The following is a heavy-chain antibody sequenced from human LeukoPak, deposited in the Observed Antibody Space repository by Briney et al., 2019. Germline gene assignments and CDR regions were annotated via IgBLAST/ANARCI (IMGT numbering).Heavy chain of an antibody. V-gene: IGHV3-21*01. J-gene: IGHJ4*02. Sequence: GGSLRLSCAASGFTFSRYSVNWVRQALGKGLEWVSCITGSSDYIFYADSVRGRFTISRDNAKNSLFLQMNSLRAEDTAVYYCAKFKGHYGDSEYYFDSWGQGTLVTVSS. D-gene: IGHD3-10*01. CDR2: ITGSSDYI. CDR3: AKFKGHYGDSEYYFDS. CDR1: GFTFSRYS.